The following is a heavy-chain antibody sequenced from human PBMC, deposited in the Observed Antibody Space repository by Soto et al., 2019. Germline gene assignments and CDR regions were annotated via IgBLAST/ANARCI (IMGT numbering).Heavy chain of an antibody. J-gene: IGHJ5*02. Sequence: SWTLSLTCFAYVGSFSAYYWSWIRQPPGKGLEWIGKINRSGGTNYSPSLKGRVTISVDRSKNPFSLQLSSVTAADTAVYYCARGGSTNWLDSWGQGTLVTVSS. CDR2: INRSGGT. D-gene: IGHD3-10*01. CDR1: VGSFSAYY. CDR3: ARGGSTNWLDS. V-gene: IGHV4-34*01.